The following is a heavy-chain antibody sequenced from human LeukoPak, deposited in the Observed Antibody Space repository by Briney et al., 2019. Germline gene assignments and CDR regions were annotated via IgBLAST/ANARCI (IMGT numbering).Heavy chain of an antibody. V-gene: IGHV1-24*01. CDR1: GYTLTELS. CDR2: FDPEDGET. Sequence: ASVKVSCKVSGYTLTELSMLWVRQAPGEGLEWMGGFDPEDGETIYAQKFQGRVTMTEDTSTDTAYMEVSSLRSEDTAVYYCAPSWGSSGWYSWFDPWGQGTLVTVSS. J-gene: IGHJ5*02. CDR3: APSWGSSGWYSWFDP. D-gene: IGHD6-19*01.